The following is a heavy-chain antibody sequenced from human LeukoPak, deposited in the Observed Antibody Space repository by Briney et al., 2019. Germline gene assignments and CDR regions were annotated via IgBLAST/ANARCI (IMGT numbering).Heavy chain of an antibody. J-gene: IGHJ4*02. CDR1: GFSFSTYT. CDR2: INGSSFFT. V-gene: IGHV3-21*01. CDR3: ARSGTYTAYYDILIGSHY. D-gene: IGHD3-9*01. Sequence: GGSLRLSCAASGFSFSTYTMNSVRQAPGQGLGWVASINGSSFFTFYSDSVKGRFTISRDNAKNSLFLQMNGLKTEDTAIYYCARSGTYTAYYDILIGSHYWGQGALVTVSS.